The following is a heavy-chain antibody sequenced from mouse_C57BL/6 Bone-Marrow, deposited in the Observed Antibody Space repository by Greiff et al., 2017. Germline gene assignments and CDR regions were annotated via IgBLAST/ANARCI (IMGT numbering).Heavy chain of an antibody. CDR1: GYSITSGYY. D-gene: IGHD1-1*01. J-gene: IGHJ2*01. V-gene: IGHV3-6*01. CDR3: AREGNYGSNYFDY. Sequence: EVQLQESGPGLVKPSQSLSLTCSVTGYSITSGYYWNWIRQFPGNKLEWMGYISYDGSNNYNPSLKNRISITRDTSKNQFFLKLNSVTTEDTATYYCAREGNYGSNYFDYWGQGTTLTVSS. CDR2: ISYDGSN.